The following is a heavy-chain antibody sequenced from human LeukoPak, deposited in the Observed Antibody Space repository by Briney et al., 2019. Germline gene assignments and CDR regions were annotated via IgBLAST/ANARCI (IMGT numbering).Heavy chain of an antibody. V-gene: IGHV4-4*02. Sequence: KPSETLSLTCAVSGGSITSSNWWSWVRPPPGKGLEWIGEIYYTGNTNYNPSLKSRVTISVDKSNNQFSLNLSSVTAADTAVYYCAREFVLRFLEWFPRGWFDPWGQGTLVTVSS. J-gene: IGHJ5*02. CDR2: IYYTGNT. D-gene: IGHD3-3*01. CDR3: AREFVLRFLEWFPRGWFDP. CDR1: GGSITSSNW.